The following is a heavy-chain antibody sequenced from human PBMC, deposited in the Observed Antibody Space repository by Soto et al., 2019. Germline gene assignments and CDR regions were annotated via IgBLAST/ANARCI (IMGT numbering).Heavy chain of an antibody. D-gene: IGHD2-2*01. CDR2: IYYTGST. Sequence: PSETLSLTGTLSVGSISSGDYYWSLIRQPPAKGLEWICYIYYTGSTYYNPSLKSRVTISVDTSKNQFSLKLTALTAADTAVYYCARLTTDAFDIWGQGAMVTVPS. J-gene: IGHJ3*02. CDR1: VGSISSGDYY. V-gene: IGHV4-30-4*01. CDR3: ARLTTDAFDI.